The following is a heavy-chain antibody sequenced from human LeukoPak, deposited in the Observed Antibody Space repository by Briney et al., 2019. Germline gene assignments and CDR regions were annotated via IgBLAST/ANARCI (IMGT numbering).Heavy chain of an antibody. D-gene: IGHD3-22*01. CDR2: IYYSGST. V-gene: IGHV4-59*08. J-gene: IGHJ5*02. CDR1: GGSISSYY. CDR3: ARLGYDSSGLRFDP. Sequence: PSETLSLTCTVSGGSISSYYWSWIRQPPGKGLEWIGYIYYSGSTNYNPSLKSRVTISVDTSKNQFSLKLSSVTAADTAVYYCARLGYDSSGLRFDPWGQGTLVTVSS.